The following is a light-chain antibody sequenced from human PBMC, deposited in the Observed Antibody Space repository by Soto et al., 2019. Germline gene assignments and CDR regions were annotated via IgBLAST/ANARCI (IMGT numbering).Light chain of an antibody. CDR1: QSINRD. J-gene: IGKJ5*01. V-gene: IGKV3D-15*01. CDR2: GAS. Sequence: EIVMTQSPATLSVSPGESATLSCRASQSINRDLAWYVQKPGQAPRRVIYGASTWGTGVPPRFTGSGSGTEFPLTISGLQSEDFAVYDCQQYNSWPITFGQGTRLENK. CDR3: QQYNSWPIT.